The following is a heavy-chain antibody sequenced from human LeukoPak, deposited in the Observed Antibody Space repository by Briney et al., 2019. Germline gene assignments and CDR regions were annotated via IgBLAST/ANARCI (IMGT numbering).Heavy chain of an antibody. CDR1: GFTFSDYD. J-gene: IGHJ4*02. CDR3: ARVAKERVGGVYYFDY. Sequence: GGSLRLSCAASGFTFSDYDMDWVRQATGKGLEWVSAIGTAGDTYYTGSVKGRFAISRENAKNSLYLQMYSLRAGDTAVYYCARVAKERVGGVYYFDYWGQGTLVTVSS. D-gene: IGHD1-1*01. CDR2: IGTAGDT. V-gene: IGHV3-13*01.